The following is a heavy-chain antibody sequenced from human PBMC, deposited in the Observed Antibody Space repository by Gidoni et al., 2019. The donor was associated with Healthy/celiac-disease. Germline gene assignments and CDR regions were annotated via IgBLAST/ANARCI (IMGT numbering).Heavy chain of an antibody. J-gene: IGHJ4*02. Sequence: QVQLQESGPGLVKPSQTLSLNCTVSGGSISSGDYYWSWIRQPPGKGLEWIGYIYYSGSTYYNPSLKSRVTISVDTSKNQFSLKLSSVTAADTAVYYCARVSPDIVVVPAADYFDYWGQGTLVTVSS. CDR3: ARVSPDIVVVPAADYFDY. D-gene: IGHD2-2*01. CDR1: GGSISSGDYY. CDR2: IYYSGST. V-gene: IGHV4-30-4*01.